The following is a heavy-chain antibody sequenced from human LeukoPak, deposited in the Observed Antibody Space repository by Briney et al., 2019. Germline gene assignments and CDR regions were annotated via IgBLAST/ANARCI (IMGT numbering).Heavy chain of an antibody. Sequence: SETLSLTCTVSGDSISSSNYYWGWIRQPPGRGLEWIGSIYNSGSTYLNPSLKSRVTISVDTSKNQFSLKLTSVTAADTAVYYCARHKRYCSGGSCPTNPNWFDPWGQGTLVTVSS. CDR3: ARHKRYCSGGSCPTNPNWFDP. V-gene: IGHV4-39*01. CDR2: IYNSGST. D-gene: IGHD2-15*01. J-gene: IGHJ5*02. CDR1: GDSISSSNYY.